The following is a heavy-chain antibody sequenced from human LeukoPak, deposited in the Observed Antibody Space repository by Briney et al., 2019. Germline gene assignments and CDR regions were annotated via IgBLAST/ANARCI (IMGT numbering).Heavy chain of an antibody. V-gene: IGHV3-48*01. D-gene: IGHD5-12*01. J-gene: IGHJ3*02. Sequence: GGSLRLSCAASGFTLSGYSMNWVRQAPGKGLEWVSYINTRSSTKYYADSVKGRFTISRDNAKNSVYLQMSSLRVEDTAVHYCARDSGYDRDPNGFDIWGQGRMGSVSS. CDR1: GFTLSGYS. CDR2: INTRSSTK. CDR3: ARDSGYDRDPNGFDI.